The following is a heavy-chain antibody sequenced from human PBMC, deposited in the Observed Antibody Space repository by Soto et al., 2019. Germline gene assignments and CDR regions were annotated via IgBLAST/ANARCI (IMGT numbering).Heavy chain of an antibody. J-gene: IGHJ5*02. CDR2: IFSNDEK. D-gene: IGHD2-2*01. CDR3: ARTRGYCISTSCNYNWFDP. V-gene: IGHV2-26*01. CDR1: GFSLSNARMG. Sequence: QVTLKESGPVLVKPTETLTLTCTVSGFSLSNARMGVSWIRQPPGKALEWLAHIFSNDEKSYSTSLKSRLTISKDTXXSXVXXTMTNMDPVDTATYYCARTRGYCISTSCNYNWFDPWGQGTLVTVSS.